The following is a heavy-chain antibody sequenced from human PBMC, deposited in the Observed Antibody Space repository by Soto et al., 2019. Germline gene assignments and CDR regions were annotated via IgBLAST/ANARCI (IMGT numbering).Heavy chain of an antibody. V-gene: IGHV1-3*01. CDR3: ARDRSIEARYSDY. D-gene: IGHD6-6*01. J-gene: IGHJ4*02. CDR1: GYNVTSYA. CDR2: INAGHGNT. Sequence: ASVQGCGQASGYNVTSYAMSWVRQAPGQRHEWMGCINAGHGNTNYSQKFQGRVTITRDTSASTAYMELSSLRSEDTAVYYCARDRSIEARYSDYWGQGTLVTVSS.